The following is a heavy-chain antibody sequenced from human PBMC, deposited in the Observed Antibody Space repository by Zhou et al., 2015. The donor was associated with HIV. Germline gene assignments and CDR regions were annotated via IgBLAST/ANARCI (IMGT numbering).Heavy chain of an antibody. D-gene: IGHD6-6*01. CDR3: ARDRGGATRPGWRYFDL. CDR2: IIPMFDIE. CDR1: GGTFSGSD. Sequence: VQLVQSGTEVKKPGSSVKVSCKASGGTFSGSDISWVRQAPGQGLEWMGGIIPMFDIESHAQKFRGRLTLTADKSTGAAYMELSSLRSEDAAVYYCARDRGGATRPGWRYFDLWGRGTLVTVSS. V-gene: IGHV1-69*17. J-gene: IGHJ2*01.